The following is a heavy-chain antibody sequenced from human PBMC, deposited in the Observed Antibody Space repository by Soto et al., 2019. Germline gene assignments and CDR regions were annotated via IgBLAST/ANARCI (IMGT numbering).Heavy chain of an antibody. Sequence: ASVKVSCKASGYTFSDYYIHWVRQAPGQGLEWMGWINPNSGGTKYAPKFQGGVTMTRDTSITTAYMELSRLRSDDTAVYYCARLGLYDFWSGYSPRGSMDVWGQGTTVTVSS. J-gene: IGHJ6*02. V-gene: IGHV1-2*02. CDR3: ARLGLYDFWSGYSPRGSMDV. D-gene: IGHD3-3*01. CDR1: GYTFSDYY. CDR2: INPNSGGT.